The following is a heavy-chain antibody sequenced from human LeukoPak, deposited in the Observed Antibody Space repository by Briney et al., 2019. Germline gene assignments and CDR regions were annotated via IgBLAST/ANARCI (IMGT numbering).Heavy chain of an antibody. Sequence: PGGSLRLSCAASGFTFSSYGMHWVRQAPGKGLEWVAVISYDGSNKYYADSVKGRFTISRDNSKNTLYLQMNSLRAEDAAVYYCAKDQGVGIQLWWGFDYWGQGTLVTVSS. D-gene: IGHD5-18*01. CDR1: GFTFSSYG. V-gene: IGHV3-30*18. J-gene: IGHJ4*02. CDR3: AKDQGVGIQLWWGFDY. CDR2: ISYDGSNK.